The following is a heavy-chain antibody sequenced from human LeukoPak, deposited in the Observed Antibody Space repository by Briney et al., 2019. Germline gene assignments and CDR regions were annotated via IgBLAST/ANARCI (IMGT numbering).Heavy chain of an antibody. CDR2: MYIDGDT. V-gene: IGHV3-53*01. J-gene: IGHJ4*02. CDR3: AKTTYCTGGSCYCGLLEY. D-gene: IGHD2-15*01. Sequence: GGSLRLSCAASGFSVSSNAVSWMRLAPGQGLEWVSVMYIDGDTDYVDAVKGRFTISRDNSKNTLFLQMNSLRAEDTAMYYCAKTTYCTGGSCYCGLLEYWGQGTLVTVS. CDR1: GFSVSSNA.